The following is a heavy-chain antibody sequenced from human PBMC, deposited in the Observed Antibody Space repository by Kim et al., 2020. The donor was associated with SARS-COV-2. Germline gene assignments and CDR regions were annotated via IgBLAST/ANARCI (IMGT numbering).Heavy chain of an antibody. CDR2: IYYSGST. D-gene: IGHD6-19*01. CDR1: GGSISSYY. Sequence: SETLSLTCTVSGGSISSYYWSWIRQPPGKGLEWIGYIYYSGSTNYNPSLKSRVTISVDTSKNQFSLKLSSVTAADTAVYYCARDKGSVGWFDPWGQGTLVTVSS. CDR3: ARDKGSVGWFDP. J-gene: IGHJ5*02. V-gene: IGHV4-59*01.